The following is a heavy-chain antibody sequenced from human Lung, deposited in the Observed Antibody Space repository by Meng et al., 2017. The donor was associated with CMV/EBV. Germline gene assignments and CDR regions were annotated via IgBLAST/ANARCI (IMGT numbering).Heavy chain of an antibody. V-gene: IGHV4-4*09. CDR2: ISSTGYL. D-gene: IGHD1-1*01. CDR3: AGPDDKGSSPHDPFDI. CDR1: GASISSNY. J-gene: IGHJ3*02. Sequence: GSLRLXXTVPGASISSNYWSWRRRPPGKGLEYIGSISSTGYLEYSPSLKGRVTISLDTSKNHFSLKLTTVTAADTAMYYCAGPDDKGSSPHDPFDIWGQGXMVTVSS.